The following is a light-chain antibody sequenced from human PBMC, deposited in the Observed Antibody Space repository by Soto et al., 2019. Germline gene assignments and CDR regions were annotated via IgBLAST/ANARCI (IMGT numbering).Light chain of an antibody. CDR1: QSVGNN. J-gene: IGKJ2*01. CDR3: QEYSNGPPLFT. CDR2: DAS. V-gene: IGKV3D-15*01. Sequence: EIVMTQSPATLSVSPGERATLSCRASQSVGNNLAWYQLKPGQDPRLLIYDASTRAADIPARFSGSGSGTDFTLTISSLQSEDSALYYCQEYSNGPPLFTFGQGTKLEIK.